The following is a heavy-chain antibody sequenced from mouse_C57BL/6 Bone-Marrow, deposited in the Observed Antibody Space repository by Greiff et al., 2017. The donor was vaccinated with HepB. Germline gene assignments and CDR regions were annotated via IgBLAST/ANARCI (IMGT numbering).Heavy chain of an antibody. V-gene: IGHV1-69*01. J-gene: IGHJ4*01. CDR1: GYTFTSYW. CDR3: TRNGGYDGRKNAMDY. D-gene: IGHD2-2*01. Sequence: VQLQQPGAELVMPGASVKLSCKASGYTFTSYWMHWVKQRPGQGLEWIGEIDPSDSYTNYNQKFKGKSTLTVDKSSSTAYMQLSSLTSEDSAVYYCTRNGGYDGRKNAMDYWGQGTSVTVSS. CDR2: IDPSDSYT.